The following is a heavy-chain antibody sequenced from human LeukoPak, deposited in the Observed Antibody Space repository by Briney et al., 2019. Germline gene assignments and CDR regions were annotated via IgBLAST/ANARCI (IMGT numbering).Heavy chain of an antibody. Sequence: SETLSLTCTVSGGSISSSSYYWGWIRQPPGKGLEWIGSIYYSGSTYYNPSLKSRVTISVDTSKNQFSLKLSSVTAADTAVYYCARTTPVDYYGSGSYPAYYFDYWGQGTLVTVSS. V-gene: IGHV4-39*07. CDR2: IYYSGST. D-gene: IGHD3-10*01. J-gene: IGHJ4*02. CDR3: ARTTPVDYYGSGSYPAYYFDY. CDR1: GGSISSSSYY.